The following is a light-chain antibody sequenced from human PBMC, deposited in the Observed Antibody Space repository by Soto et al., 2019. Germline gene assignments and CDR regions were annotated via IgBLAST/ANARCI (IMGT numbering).Light chain of an antibody. CDR2: GAS. V-gene: IGKV3-15*01. Sequence: EILMTQSPATLSVSPGERATLSCRASQSVDGNLAWYQQKPGQAPRLLIYGASTRATGISARFSDSGSGTEFTLTISSLQSEDFGVYYCQQYNNWWTFGQGTKVDIK. CDR3: QQYNNWWT. CDR1: QSVDGN. J-gene: IGKJ1*01.